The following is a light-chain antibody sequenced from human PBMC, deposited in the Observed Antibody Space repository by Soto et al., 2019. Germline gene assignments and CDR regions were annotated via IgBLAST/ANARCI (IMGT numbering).Light chain of an antibody. CDR3: QQYKNWPRT. V-gene: IGKV3-15*01. CDR2: GAT. Sequence: EIVITQSPGTLSVSTEEGATLSCRASQSVDRNLAWYQQKPGQAPRLLIYGATTRATGIPARFSGSGSGTEFTLTISSLRSEDFAVDYCQQYKNWPRTFGQGTKVDIK. J-gene: IGKJ1*01. CDR1: QSVDRN.